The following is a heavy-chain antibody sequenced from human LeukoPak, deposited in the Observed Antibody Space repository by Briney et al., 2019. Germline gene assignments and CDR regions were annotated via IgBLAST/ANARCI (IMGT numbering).Heavy chain of an antibody. CDR3: ARERPHYDILTGATTRYGMDV. CDR1: GFTVSSNY. D-gene: IGHD3-9*01. V-gene: IGHV3-53*01. CDR2: IYSGGST. Sequence: GGSLRLSCAASGFTVSSNYMSWVRQAPGKGLEWVSVIYSGGSTYYADSVEGRFTISRDNSKNTLYLQMNSLRAEDTAVYYCARERPHYDILTGATTRYGMDVWGQGTTVTVSS. J-gene: IGHJ6*02.